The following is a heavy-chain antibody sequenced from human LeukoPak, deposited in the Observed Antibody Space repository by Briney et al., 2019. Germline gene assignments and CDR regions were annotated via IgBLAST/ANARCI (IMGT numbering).Heavy chain of an antibody. Sequence: GGSLRLSCAASGFTFSRYFLAWVRQAPGKGLEWVSAISGSGGSTYYADSVKGRFTISRDNSKNTLYMQMNSLRAEDTAVYYCAKGDKPVIAMVKFDYWGQGTLVTVSS. CDR2: ISGSGGST. CDR1: GFTFSRYF. D-gene: IGHD5-18*01. CDR3: AKGDKPVIAMVKFDY. J-gene: IGHJ4*02. V-gene: IGHV3-23*01.